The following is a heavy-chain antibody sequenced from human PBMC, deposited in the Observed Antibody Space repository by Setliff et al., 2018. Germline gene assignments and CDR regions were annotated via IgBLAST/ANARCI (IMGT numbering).Heavy chain of an antibody. V-gene: IGHV3-23*01. CDR3: AKDVVGYSSTWPKRDYFDS. D-gene: IGHD6-13*01. CDR2: ISDTAIGI. CDR1: GFTFNTYA. J-gene: IGHJ4*02. Sequence: GSLRLSCAASGFTFNTYAMSWVRQPPGKGLEWVSSISDTAIGIYYTGSVRGRFTISRDNSKKILFLQMNSLRVEDTAIYYCAKDVVGYSSTWPKRDYFDSWGQGTLVTVSS.